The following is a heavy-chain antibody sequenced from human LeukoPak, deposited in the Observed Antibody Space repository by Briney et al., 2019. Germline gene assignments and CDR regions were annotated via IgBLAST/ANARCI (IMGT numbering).Heavy chain of an antibody. V-gene: IGHV4-39*01. CDR3: ARVLWNYIPPIDN. CDR2: ISYSGST. J-gene: IGHJ4*02. Sequence: SETLSLTCTVSGGSISSGSHYWGWIRQPPGKGLEVIGSISYSGSTYYNPSLKSRVTISVDTSPPTHQISLKLSSVTAADTAVYYCARVLWNYIPPIDNWGQGTLVTVSS. CDR1: GGSISSGSHY. D-gene: IGHD1-7*01.